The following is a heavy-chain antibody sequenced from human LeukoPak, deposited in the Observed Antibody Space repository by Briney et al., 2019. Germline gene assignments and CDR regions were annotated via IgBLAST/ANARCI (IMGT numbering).Heavy chain of an antibody. D-gene: IGHD1-14*01. Sequence: SETLSLTCTVSGYSIRRGYHWGWVRPPPGKGLEWIASVHQSGSTYYNPSLKSRLTISADTSKNQFSLKLDSVTAADTAVYYCARVNFNPDYWGQGTLVTVSS. CDR2: VHQSGST. V-gene: IGHV4-38-2*02. J-gene: IGHJ4*02. CDR1: GYSIRRGYH. CDR3: ARVNFNPDY.